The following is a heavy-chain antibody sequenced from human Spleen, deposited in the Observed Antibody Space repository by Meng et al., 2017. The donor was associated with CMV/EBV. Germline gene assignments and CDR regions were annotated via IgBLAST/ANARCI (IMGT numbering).Heavy chain of an antibody. CDR1: FTFNNYG. V-gene: IGHV3-30*02. CDR2: IHFEASNN. J-gene: IGHJ5*02. CDR3: AKDTYYYDSSGYNNWFDP. D-gene: IGHD3-22*01. Sequence: FTFNNYGIHCVRPAPGKRLEWVTFIHFEASNNYYADSAKGRFTISRDNSNNTRYLQMHSLRAEYTAVYYCAKDTYYYDSSGYNNWFDPWGQGTLVTVSS.